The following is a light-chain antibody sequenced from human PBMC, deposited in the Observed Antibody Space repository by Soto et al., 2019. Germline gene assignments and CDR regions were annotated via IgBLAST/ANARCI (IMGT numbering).Light chain of an antibody. V-gene: IGKV3-15*01. CDR2: DAS. Sequence: EIVMTHSPATLSVSPGERATLSCRASQSVSSSLAWYQQKPGQAPRLLIYDASTRATGIPARFSGSGSGTEFTLTISGLQSEDFAVYYCQQYNNWRTFGQGT. J-gene: IGKJ1*01. CDR1: QSVSSS. CDR3: QQYNNWRT.